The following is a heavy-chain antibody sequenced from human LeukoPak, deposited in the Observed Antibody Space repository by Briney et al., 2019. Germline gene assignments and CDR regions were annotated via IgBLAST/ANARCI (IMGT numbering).Heavy chain of an antibody. CDR2: INHSGST. Sequence: NPSDTLSLTCSVEGESFKGYYWSGGRQPTGKGVEWIGEINHSGSTNYNPSLKSRVTISVDTSKNQFSLKLSSVTAADTAVYYCASGYSSSWPEYWGQGTLVTVSS. CDR1: GESFKGYY. V-gene: IGHV4-34*01. D-gene: IGHD6-13*01. CDR3: ASGYSSSWPEY. J-gene: IGHJ4*02.